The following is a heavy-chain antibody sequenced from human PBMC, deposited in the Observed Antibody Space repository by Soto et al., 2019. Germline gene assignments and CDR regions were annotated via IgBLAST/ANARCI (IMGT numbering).Heavy chain of an antibody. CDR1: GGTFSSYA. J-gene: IGHJ6*02. V-gene: IGHV1-69*06. CDR2: IIPIFGTA. CDR3: ARAKQQLIPYYYYYYGMGV. Sequence: SVKVSCKASGGTFSSYAISWVRQAPGQGLEWMGGIIPIFGTANYAQKFQGRVTITADKSTSTAYMELSSLRSEDTAVYYCARAKQQLIPYYYYYYGMGVWGQGTTVTVSS. D-gene: IGHD6-13*01.